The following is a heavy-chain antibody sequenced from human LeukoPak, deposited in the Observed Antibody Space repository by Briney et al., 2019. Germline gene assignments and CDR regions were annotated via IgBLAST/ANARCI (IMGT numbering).Heavy chain of an antibody. CDR3: ATRAADVPTRPAYYYYYMDV. V-gene: IGHV1-69*06. CDR2: IIPIFGTA. D-gene: IGHD6-6*01. Sequence: VASVKVSCKASRGTFSSYAISWVRQAPGQGLEWMGGIIPIFGTAKYAQKFQGRVTITADKSTSSAYMELSSLRSEDTAVYYCATRAADVPTRPAYYYYYMDVWGKGTTVTVSS. CDR1: RGTFSSYA. J-gene: IGHJ6*03.